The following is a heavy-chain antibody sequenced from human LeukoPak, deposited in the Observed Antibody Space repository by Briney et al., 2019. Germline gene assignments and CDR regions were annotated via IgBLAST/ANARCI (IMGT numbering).Heavy chain of an antibody. D-gene: IGHD3-10*01. V-gene: IGHV3-74*01. CDR3: HATLSSFDY. J-gene: IGHJ4*02. CDR2: INRDGSNK. Sequence: GGSLRLSCVASGVTFSSYWMHWVSQAQGKGVGGVSRINRDGSNKNYADSVKGGFNISRDNDKNTLYMQMNRLRDEDTAVYYCHATLSSFDYWGQGTLITVSS. CDR1: GVTFSSYW.